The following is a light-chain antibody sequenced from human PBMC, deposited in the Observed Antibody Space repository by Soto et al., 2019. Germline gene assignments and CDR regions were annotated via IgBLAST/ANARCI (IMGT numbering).Light chain of an antibody. CDR1: SSNIGAGYD. V-gene: IGLV1-40*01. CDR2: GNS. Sequence: QSVLTQPPSVSGAPGQRVTISCTGSSSNIGAGYDVHWYQQLPGTAPKLLIYGNSNRPSGVPDRFSGSKSGTSASLAITGLQAEDEADYYCQSYDSSLSGWVFGTGNKVTGL. CDR3: QSYDSSLSGWV. J-gene: IGLJ1*01.